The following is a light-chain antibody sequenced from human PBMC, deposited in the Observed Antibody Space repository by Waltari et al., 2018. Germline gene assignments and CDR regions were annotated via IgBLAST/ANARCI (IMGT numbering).Light chain of an antibody. Sequence: DIQMTQSPSSLSASVGDRFTITCRASQSVRNFLNWYQQEPGKSPKLLIYATSSLQTGVPSRFSGSGSGTDFTLSISSLQPEDFAIYFCQQGYMTPRTFGQGTKVEIK. V-gene: IGKV1-39*01. CDR3: QQGYMTPRT. CDR2: ATS. CDR1: QSVRNF. J-gene: IGKJ1*01.